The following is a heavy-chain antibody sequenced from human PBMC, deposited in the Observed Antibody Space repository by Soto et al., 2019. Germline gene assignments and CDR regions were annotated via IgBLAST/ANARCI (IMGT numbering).Heavy chain of an antibody. J-gene: IGHJ4*02. V-gene: IGHV1-69*12. CDR2: IIPIFGIA. D-gene: IGHD3-3*02. CDR3: ARARDPFLEWLPFDD. Sequence: QVQLVQSGAEVKKPGSSVKVSCKASGGTFSSYAISWVRQAPGQGLEWMGGIIPIFGIATYAQKFQGRVTIPADESTSTAYMELSSLRSEDTAVYYCARARDPFLEWLPFDDWGQGSLVTVSS. CDR1: GGTFSSYA.